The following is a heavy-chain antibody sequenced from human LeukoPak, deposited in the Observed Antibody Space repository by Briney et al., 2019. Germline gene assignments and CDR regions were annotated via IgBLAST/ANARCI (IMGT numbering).Heavy chain of an antibody. V-gene: IGHV3-21*01. D-gene: IGHD3-16*01. CDR3: TRRLDD. CDR2: ISSSSSAI. CDR1: GFTFSSYA. Sequence: GGSLRLSCAASGFTFSSYAMSWVRQAPGKGLEWVSSISSSSSAIYHADSVKGRFTISRDNARNSLYLQMNGLRVEDTAVYYCTRRLDDWGQRTLVTVSS. J-gene: IGHJ4*02.